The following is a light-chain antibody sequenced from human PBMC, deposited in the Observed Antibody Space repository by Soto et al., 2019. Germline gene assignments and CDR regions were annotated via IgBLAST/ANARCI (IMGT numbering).Light chain of an antibody. CDR3: SSYTSSITRA. V-gene: IGLV2-14*01. CDR2: DVS. Sequence: QSALTQPASVSGSPGQSIAISCTGTSSDVGGYNYVSWYQLHPDKAPKLIIYDVSNRPSGVSNRFSGSKSGNTASLTISGLQPEDEADYYCSSYTSSITRAFGTGTKVTVL. CDR1: SSDVGGYNY. J-gene: IGLJ1*01.